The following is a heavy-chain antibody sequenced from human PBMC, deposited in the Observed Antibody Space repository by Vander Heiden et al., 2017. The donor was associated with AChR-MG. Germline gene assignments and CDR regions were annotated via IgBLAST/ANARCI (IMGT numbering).Heavy chain of an antibody. CDR3: ARDQCSSTSCYLWGYYFYGMDV. Sequence: EVQLVESGGGLVKPGGSLRLSCAASGFTFRSYSMNWVRQAPGKGLEWVSSISSSHSYIYYADSVKGRFTISRDNAKNSLYLQMHSLRAEDTAVYYCARDQCSSTSCYLWGYYFYGMDVWGQGTTVTVSS. V-gene: IGHV3-21*01. CDR1: GFTFRSYS. D-gene: IGHD2-2*01. J-gene: IGHJ6*02. CDR2: ISSSHSYI.